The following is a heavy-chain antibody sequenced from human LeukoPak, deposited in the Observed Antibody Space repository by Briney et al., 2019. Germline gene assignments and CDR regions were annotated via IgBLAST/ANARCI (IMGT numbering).Heavy chain of an antibody. Sequence: GSLRLSCAASGFTFSTYGMAWVRQAPGKGLEWVSGISGSGGSTYYADSVKGRFTISRDNPKNTLYLQMNSLRAEDTAVYYCAKERGYSYGSNWFDLWGQGTLVTVSS. V-gene: IGHV3-23*01. CDR1: GFTFSTYG. CDR2: ISGSGGST. J-gene: IGHJ5*02. CDR3: AKERGYSYGSNWFDL. D-gene: IGHD5-18*01.